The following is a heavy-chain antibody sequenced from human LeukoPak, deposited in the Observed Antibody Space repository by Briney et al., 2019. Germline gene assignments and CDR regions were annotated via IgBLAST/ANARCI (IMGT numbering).Heavy chain of an antibody. CDR1: GFTFSSYA. CDR2: ISGSGGST. Sequence: GGSLRLSCAASGFTFSSYAMSWVRQAPGKGLEWVSAISGSGGSTYYADSVKGRFTISRDNSKNTLYLQMNSLRAEDTAVYYCAIVDYYGSGSPAPDYWGQGTLVTVSS. V-gene: IGHV3-23*01. D-gene: IGHD3-10*01. CDR3: AIVDYYGSGSPAPDY. J-gene: IGHJ4*02.